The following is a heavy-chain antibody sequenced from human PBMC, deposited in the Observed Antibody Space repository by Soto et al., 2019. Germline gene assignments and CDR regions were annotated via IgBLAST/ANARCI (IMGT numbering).Heavy chain of an antibody. Sequence: QVQLQESGPGLVKPSETLSLTCSVSDDSIRTHYWTWIRQAPGKVLEWIGYIYFTGSTHSGSTSYNPALNSRVCMSLDTSKNQCSLELSSVTVADTAVYYCAKYVDTSSETDACDIWGQCTMVTVSS. CDR1: DDSIRTHY. CDR3: AKYVDTSSETDACDI. CDR2: IYFTGSTHSGST. J-gene: IGHJ3*02. D-gene: IGHD5-18*01. V-gene: IGHV4-59*11.